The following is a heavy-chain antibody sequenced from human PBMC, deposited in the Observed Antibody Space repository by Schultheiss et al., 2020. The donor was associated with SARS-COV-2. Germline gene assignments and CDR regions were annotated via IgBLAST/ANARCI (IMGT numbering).Heavy chain of an antibody. CDR2: IYYSGST. J-gene: IGHJ4*02. Sequence: SQTLSLTCTVSGGSISSSSYYWGWIRQPPGKGLEWIGYIYYSGSTYYNPSLKSRVTISVDTSKNQFSLKLSSVTAADTAVYYCARVQNYYSSGSHEDYWGQGTLVTVSS. D-gene: IGHD3-10*01. CDR1: GGSISSSSYY. V-gene: IGHV4-31*03. CDR3: ARVQNYYSSGSHEDY.